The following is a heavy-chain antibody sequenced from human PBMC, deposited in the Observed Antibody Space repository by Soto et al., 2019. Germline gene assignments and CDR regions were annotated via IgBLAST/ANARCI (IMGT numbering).Heavy chain of an antibody. J-gene: IGHJ4*02. D-gene: IGHD6-19*01. CDR3: ARARADVDSSGWYYFDY. CDR2: IIPIFGTA. Sequence: GASVKVSCKASGGTFSSYAISWVRQAPGQGLEWTGGIIPIFGTANYAQKFQGRVTITADESTSTAYMELSSLRSEDTAVYYCARARADVDSSGWYYFDYWGQGTLVTVSS. V-gene: IGHV1-69*13. CDR1: GGTFSSYA.